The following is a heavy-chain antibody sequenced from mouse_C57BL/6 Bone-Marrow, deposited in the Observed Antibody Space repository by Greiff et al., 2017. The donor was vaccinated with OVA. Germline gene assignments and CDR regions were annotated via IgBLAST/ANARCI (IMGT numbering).Heavy chain of an antibody. CDR3: ARHERVFYYYGSRGSWFAY. J-gene: IGHJ3*01. CDR1: GYTFTEYT. V-gene: IGHV1-62-2*01. CDR2: FYPGSGSI. Sequence: QVQLQQSGAELVKPGASVKLSCKASGYTFTEYTIHWVKQRSGQGLEWIGWFYPGSGSIKYNEKFKDKATLTADKSSSTVYMELSRLTSEDSAVYFCARHERVFYYYGSRGSWFAYWGQGTLLIVSA. D-gene: IGHD1-1*01.